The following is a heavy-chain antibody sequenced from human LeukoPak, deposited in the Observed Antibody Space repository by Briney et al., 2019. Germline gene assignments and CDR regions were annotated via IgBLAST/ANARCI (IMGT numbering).Heavy chain of an antibody. D-gene: IGHD3-22*01. J-gene: IGHJ4*02. CDR2: ISYDGSNK. CDR3: ARDAFRDSSGYYYY. Sequence: GGSLRLSCAASGFTFSSYAMSWVRQAPGKGLEWVAVISYDGSNKYYADSVKGRFTISRDNSKNTLYLQMNSLRAEDTAVYYCARDAFRDSSGYYYYWGQGTLVTVSS. CDR1: GFTFSSYA. V-gene: IGHV3-30-3*01.